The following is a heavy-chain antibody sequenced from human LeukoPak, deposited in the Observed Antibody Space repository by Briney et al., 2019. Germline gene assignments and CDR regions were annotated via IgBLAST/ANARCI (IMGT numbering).Heavy chain of an antibody. V-gene: IGHV4-31*03. CDR1: GGSISSGGYY. CDR2: IYYSGST. Sequence: PSETLSLTCTVSGGSISSGGYYWSWIRQHPGKGLEWIGYIYYSGSTYYNPSLKSRATISVDTSKNQFSLKLSSVTAADTAVYYCASGKYYDILTGYYIPYYFDYWGQGTLVTVSS. J-gene: IGHJ4*02. CDR3: ASGKYYDILTGYYIPYYFDY. D-gene: IGHD3-9*01.